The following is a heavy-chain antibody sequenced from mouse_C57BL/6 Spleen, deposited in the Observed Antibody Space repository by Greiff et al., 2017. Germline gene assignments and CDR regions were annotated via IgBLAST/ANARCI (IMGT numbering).Heavy chain of an antibody. D-gene: IGHD1-2*01. V-gene: IGHV1-54*01. CDR1: GYAFTNYL. Sequence: VQLLQSGAELVRPGTSVKVSCKASGYAFTNYLIEWVKQRPGQGLEWVGVINSGSGGNKYNEKFKGKATLTADKSSSTAYMQLSSLTSEDTAVYFCARYGYDFDDWGQGTTLTVSS. J-gene: IGHJ2*01. CDR3: ARYGYDFDD. CDR2: INSGSGGN.